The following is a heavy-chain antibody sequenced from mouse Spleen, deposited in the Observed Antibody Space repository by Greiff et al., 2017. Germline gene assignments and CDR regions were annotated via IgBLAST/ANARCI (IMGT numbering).Heavy chain of an antibody. CDR1: GYAFSSSW. Sequence: QVQLQQSGPELVKPGASVKISCKASGYAFSSSWMNWVKQRPGKGLEWIGRIYPGDGDTNYNGKFKGKATLTADKSSSTAYMQLSSLTSEDSAVYFCARAYYDYGFDYWGQGTTLTVSS. CDR3: ARAYYDYGFDY. V-gene: IGHV1-82*01. CDR2: IYPGDGDT. D-gene: IGHD2-4*01. J-gene: IGHJ2*01.